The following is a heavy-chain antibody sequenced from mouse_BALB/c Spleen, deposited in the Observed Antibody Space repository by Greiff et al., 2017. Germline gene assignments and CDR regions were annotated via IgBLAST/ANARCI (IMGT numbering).Heavy chain of an antibody. D-gene: IGHD1-1*02. CDR3: ATYGPWFAY. CDR2: ISYDGSN. CDR1: GYSITSGYY. V-gene: IGHV3-6*02. J-gene: IGHJ3*01. Sequence: EVHLVESGPGLVKPSQSLSLTCSVTGYSITSGYYWNWIRQFPGNKLEWMGYISYDGSNNYNPSLKNRISIIRDTSKNQFFLKLNSVTTEDTATYYCATYGPWFAYWGQGTLVTVSA.